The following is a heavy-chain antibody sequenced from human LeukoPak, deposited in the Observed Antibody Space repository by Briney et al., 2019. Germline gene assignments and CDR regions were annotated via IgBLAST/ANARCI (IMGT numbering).Heavy chain of an antibody. D-gene: IGHD2-2*01. V-gene: IGHV3-30*18. J-gene: IGHJ5*02. Sequence: GRSLRLSCAASGFTFSNYGMHWVRQAPGKGLEWVALIWNGGSNKYYGDSVKGRFTIPRDTSKDTLYLQMNSLRAEDTALYYCAKADCSSTSCSLWFDPWGQGTLVTVSS. CDR3: AKADCSSTSCSLWFDP. CDR1: GFTFSNYG. CDR2: IWNGGSNK.